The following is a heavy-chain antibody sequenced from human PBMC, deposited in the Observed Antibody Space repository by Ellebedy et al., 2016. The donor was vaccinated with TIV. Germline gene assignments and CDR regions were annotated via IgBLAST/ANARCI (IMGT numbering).Heavy chain of an antibody. CDR2: ISGSGAAT. CDR1: GFTFDNYA. D-gene: IGHD3-22*01. Sequence: PGGSLRLSCAAFGFTFDNYAMSWVRQAPGRGLEWVSSISGSGAATYNADPVKGRFAISRDTSKNTLYLQMEGLRAEDTAVYYCAKDPALVCDTSYYYLDFWGQGTLVSVS. CDR3: AKDPALVCDTSYYYLDF. J-gene: IGHJ4*02. V-gene: IGHV3-23*01.